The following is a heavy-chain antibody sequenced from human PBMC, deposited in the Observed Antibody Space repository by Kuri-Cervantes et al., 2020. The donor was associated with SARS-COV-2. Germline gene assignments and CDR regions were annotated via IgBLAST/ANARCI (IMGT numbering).Heavy chain of an antibody. V-gene: IGHV3-7*03. CDR3: AKDGSPVATTPFYYGMDV. J-gene: IGHJ6*02. D-gene: IGHD5-12*01. CDR1: GFTFSSYW. Sequence: GGSLRLSCAASGFTFSSYWMSWVRQAPGKGLEWVANIKQDGSEKYYVDSVKGRFTISRDNSKNTLYLQMNSLRAEDTAVYYCAKDGSPVATTPFYYGMDVWGQGTTVTVSS. CDR2: IKQDGSEK.